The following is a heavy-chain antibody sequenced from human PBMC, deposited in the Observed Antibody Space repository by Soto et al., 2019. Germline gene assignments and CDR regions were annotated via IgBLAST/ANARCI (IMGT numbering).Heavy chain of an antibody. CDR3: ARVPEYSSSWFPTYYYYGMDV. D-gene: IGHD6-13*01. Sequence: EVQLVESGGGLVKPGGSLRLSCAASGFTFSSYSMNWVRQAPGKGLEWVSSISSSSSYIYYADSVKGRFTISRDNAKNSLYLQMNSLRAEDTAVYYCARVPEYSSSWFPTYYYYGMDVWGQGTTVTVSS. CDR1: GFTFSSYS. CDR2: ISSSSSYI. V-gene: IGHV3-21*01. J-gene: IGHJ6*02.